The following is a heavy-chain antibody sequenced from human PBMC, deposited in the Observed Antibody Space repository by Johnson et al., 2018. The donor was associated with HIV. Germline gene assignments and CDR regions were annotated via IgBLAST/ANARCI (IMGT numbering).Heavy chain of an antibody. Sequence: VQLVESGGGVVQPGRSLRLSCAASGFTFDDYAMHWVRQAPGKGLEWVSGISWNSGSIGYADSVKGRFTISRDNAKNSLYLQMNSLRAEDTALYYCARDGTETGPDDAFDIWGQGTMVTVSS. D-gene: IGHD1-1*01. CDR3: ARDGTETGPDDAFDI. V-gene: IGHV3-9*01. CDR2: ISWNSGSI. J-gene: IGHJ3*02. CDR1: GFTFDDYA.